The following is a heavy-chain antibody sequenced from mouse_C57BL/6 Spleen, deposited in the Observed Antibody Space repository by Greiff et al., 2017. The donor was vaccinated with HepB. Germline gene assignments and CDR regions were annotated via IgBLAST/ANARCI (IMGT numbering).Heavy chain of an antibody. D-gene: IGHD2-3*01. CDR1: GYTFTSYW. CDR3: ARSYDVYYAWFAY. CDR2: IHPNSGST. Sequence: QVQLQQPGAELVKPGASVKLSCKASGYTFTSYWMHWVKQRPGQGLEWIGMIHPNSGSTNYNEKFKSKATLTVDKSSSTAYMQLSSLTSEDSAVYYCARSYDVYYAWFAYWGQGTLVTVSA. J-gene: IGHJ3*01. V-gene: IGHV1-64*01.